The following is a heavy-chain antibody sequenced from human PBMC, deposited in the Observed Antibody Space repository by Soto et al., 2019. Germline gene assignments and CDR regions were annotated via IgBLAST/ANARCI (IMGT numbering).Heavy chain of an antibody. J-gene: IGHJ4*02. CDR1: GFTFSSYA. CDR3: SRSDSESSRGTGNFDY. CDR2: ISYDGSNK. D-gene: IGHD1-26*01. Sequence: GGSLRLSCAASGFTFSSYAMHWVRQAPGKGLEWVAVISYDGSNKYYADSVKGRFTISRDNSKNTLYLQMNSLRAEDTAVYYCSRSDSESSRGTGNFDYWGQGTLVTVSS. V-gene: IGHV3-30-3*01.